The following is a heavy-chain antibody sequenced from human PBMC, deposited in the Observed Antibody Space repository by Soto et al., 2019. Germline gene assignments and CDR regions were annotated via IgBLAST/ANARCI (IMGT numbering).Heavy chain of an antibody. CDR3: ARSLTYYDFWSGYEYGMDV. V-gene: IGHV4-39*01. J-gene: IGHJ6*02. CDR2: IYYSGST. CDR1: GGSISSSSYY. Sequence: SETLSLTCTVSGGSISSSSYYWGWIRQPPGKGLEWIGSIYYSGSTYYNPSLKSRVTISVDTSKNQFSLKLSSVTAADTAVYYCARSLTYYDFWSGYEYGMDVWGQGTTVTVSS. D-gene: IGHD3-3*01.